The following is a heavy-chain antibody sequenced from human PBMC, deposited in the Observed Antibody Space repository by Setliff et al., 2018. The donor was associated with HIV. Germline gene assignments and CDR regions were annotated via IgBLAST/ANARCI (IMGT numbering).Heavy chain of an antibody. D-gene: IGHD2-21*01. CDR2: IKRKSDGETT. CDR1: GFTFSHVW. Sequence: GGSLRLSCAASGFTFSHVWMTWVRQAPGKGLERVGRIKRKSDGETTEHAAPVKGRFTISRDDSKTTVYLQMNSLKTEDTAVYYCTLKHTWGQGTLVTVSS. V-gene: IGHV3-15*01. CDR3: TLKHT. J-gene: IGHJ5*02.